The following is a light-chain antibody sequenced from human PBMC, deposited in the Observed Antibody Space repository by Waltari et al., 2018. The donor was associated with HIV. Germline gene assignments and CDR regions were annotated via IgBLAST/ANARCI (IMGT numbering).Light chain of an antibody. CDR1: QGISTW. CDR3: QQTNSFPFT. Sequence: DIQMTQFPSSVSAYVGDRVTFTCRAAQGISTWFAWYQQKPGKAPKLLISGASNLEPGVPSRFSGSGSGTSFSLTIPSLQAYDFAVYYCQQTNSFPFTFGQGTRLEIK. CDR2: GAS. V-gene: IGKV1-12*01. J-gene: IGKJ5*01.